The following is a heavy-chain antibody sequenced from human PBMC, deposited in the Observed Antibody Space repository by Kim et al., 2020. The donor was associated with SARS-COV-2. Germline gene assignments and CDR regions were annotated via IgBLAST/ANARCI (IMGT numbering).Heavy chain of an antibody. CDR3: ARGVNSGDDYVWGSHRVGYDI. V-gene: IGHV4-4*07. J-gene: IGHJ3*02. CDR2: IYTSGST. CDR1: GGSISSYY. D-gene: IGHD3-16*02. Sequence: SETLSLTCTVSGGSISSYYWSWIRQPAGKGLEWIGRIYTSGSTNYNPSLKSRVTMSVDTSKNQFSLKLSSVTAADTAVCYCARGVNSGDDYVWGSHRVGYDIWGQGTMVTVSS.